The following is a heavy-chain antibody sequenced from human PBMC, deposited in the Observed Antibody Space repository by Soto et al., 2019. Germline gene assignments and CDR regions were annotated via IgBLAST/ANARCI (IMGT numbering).Heavy chain of an antibody. J-gene: IGHJ4*02. CDR1: GGSISSYY. CDR3: ATSGSYYEFDY. CDR2: IYTSGST. D-gene: IGHD1-26*01. V-gene: IGHV4-4*07. Sequence: PETLSLTCTVSGGSISSYYWSWIRQPAGKGLEWIGRIYTSGSTNYNPSLKSRVTMSVDTSKNQFSLKLSSVTAADTAVYYCATSGSYYEFDYWGQGTLVTVSS.